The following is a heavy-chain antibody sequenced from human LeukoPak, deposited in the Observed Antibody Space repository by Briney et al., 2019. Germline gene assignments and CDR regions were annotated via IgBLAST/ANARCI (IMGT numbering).Heavy chain of an antibody. Sequence: GGSLRLSCAASGFTFSSYGMHWVRQAPGKGLEWVAVISYDGSNKYYADSVKGRFTISRDNSKNTLYLQMNSLRAEDTAVYYCARGWSYCSSTSCPFDYWGQGTLVTVSS. CDR1: GFTFSSYG. J-gene: IGHJ4*02. V-gene: IGHV3-30*03. D-gene: IGHD2-2*01. CDR2: ISYDGSNK. CDR3: ARGWSYCSSTSCPFDY.